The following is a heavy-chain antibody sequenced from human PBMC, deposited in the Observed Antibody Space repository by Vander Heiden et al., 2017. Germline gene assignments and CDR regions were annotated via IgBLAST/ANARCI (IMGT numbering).Heavy chain of an antibody. J-gene: IGHJ5*02. V-gene: IGHV3-7*01. D-gene: IGHD6-13*01. CDR3: ATSWFHDL. CDR2: IKQDGSEK. CDR1: GFTFSNYW. Sequence: EVQLVESGGGLVHPGGSLRLSCAASGFTFSNYWMNWVRQAPGKGLEWVAVIKQDGSEKYYVDSVKGRFTISRDNAKSSLYLQMNSLRAEDTAVYDCATSWFHDLWGQGALVTVSS.